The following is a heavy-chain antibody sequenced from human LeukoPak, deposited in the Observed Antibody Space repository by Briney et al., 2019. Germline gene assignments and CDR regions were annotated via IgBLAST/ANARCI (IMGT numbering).Heavy chain of an antibody. J-gene: IGHJ3*02. V-gene: IGHV3-23*01. CDR2: ISGSGGGT. CDR1: GFTFSSYA. Sequence: GGSLRLSCAASGFTFSSYAMSWVRQAPGKGLEWVSAISGSGGGTYYADSVKGRFTISRDNSKNTLYLQMNSLRAEDTAVYYCAKSTSSLGDAFDIWGQGTMVTVSS. CDR3: AKSTSSLGDAFDI.